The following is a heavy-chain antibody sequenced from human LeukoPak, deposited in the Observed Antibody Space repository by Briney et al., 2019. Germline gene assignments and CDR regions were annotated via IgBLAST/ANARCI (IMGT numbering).Heavy chain of an antibody. J-gene: IGHJ4*02. CDR2: ISDSGGGT. Sequence: GGSLRLSCAASGFTFSSYAMSWVRQAPGKGLEWVSTISDSGGGTYFADSVKGRFTISRDNAKNSLYLQMNSLRDEDTAVYYCARVRFLEWLSFDYWGRGTLVTVSS. CDR3: ARVRFLEWLSFDY. CDR1: GFTFSSYA. D-gene: IGHD3-3*01. V-gene: IGHV3-23*01.